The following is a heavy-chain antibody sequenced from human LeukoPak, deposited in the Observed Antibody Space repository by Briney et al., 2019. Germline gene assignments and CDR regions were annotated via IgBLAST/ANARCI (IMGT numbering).Heavy chain of an antibody. Sequence: SQTLSLTCAISGDRVSSNSAAGNWIRQSRSRGLECHGRTYYRSKWSNDYAVSVKSRIIINPNTSKNQFSLHLNSVTPEDTAVYYCARASEAVAGTVIDYWGQGTLVTVSS. V-gene: IGHV6-1*01. CDR3: ARASEAVAGTVIDY. J-gene: IGHJ4*02. CDR2: TYYRSKWSN. CDR1: GDRVSSNSAA. D-gene: IGHD6-19*01.